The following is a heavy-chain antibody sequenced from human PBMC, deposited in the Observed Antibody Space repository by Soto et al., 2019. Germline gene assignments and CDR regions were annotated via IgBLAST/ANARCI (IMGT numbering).Heavy chain of an antibody. CDR2: ISGSGGST. J-gene: IGHJ5*02. V-gene: IGHV3-23*01. CDR1: GYTFSSYA. Sequence: GGSLRLSFAASGYTFSSYAMSWVRQAPGKGLEWVSAISGSGGSTYYADSVKGRFTISRDNSKNTLYLQMNSLRAEDTAVYYCAKARTRIAAAGTRGNWFDPWGQGTLVTVSS. CDR3: AKARTRIAAAGTRGNWFDP. D-gene: IGHD6-13*01.